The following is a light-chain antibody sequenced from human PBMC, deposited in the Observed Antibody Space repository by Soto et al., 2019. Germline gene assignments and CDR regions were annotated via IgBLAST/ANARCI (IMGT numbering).Light chain of an antibody. J-gene: IGLJ2*01. CDR1: SSDVGSYNL. V-gene: IGLV2-23*01. CDR2: EGS. CDR3: CSYGGSSTV. Sequence: QSALTQPASVSGSPGQSITISCTGTSSDVGSYNLVSWYQQHPGKAPKLIIYEGSTRPSGVSNRFSGSKSGNTASLTISGLEDEDEADYYCCSYGGSSTVFGGGTKLTVL.